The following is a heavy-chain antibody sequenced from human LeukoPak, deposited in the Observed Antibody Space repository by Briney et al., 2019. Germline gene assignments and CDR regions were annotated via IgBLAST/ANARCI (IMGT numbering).Heavy chain of an antibody. D-gene: IGHD6-13*01. V-gene: IGHV5-10-1*01. CDR1: RYSFTSNW. CDR3: ARGGYSSNWSPYYFDY. CDR2: IDPGDSYT. Sequence: GESLQISCTGSRYSFTSNWISWARQKPGKGPEWMGRIDPGDSYTKYSPSFQGHVTISADKSISTAYLQWSSLKASDTAMYYCARGGYSSNWSPYYFDYWGQGTLVTVSS. J-gene: IGHJ4*02.